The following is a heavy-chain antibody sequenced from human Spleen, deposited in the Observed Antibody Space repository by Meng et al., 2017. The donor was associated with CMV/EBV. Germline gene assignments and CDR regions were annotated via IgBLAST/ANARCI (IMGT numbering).Heavy chain of an antibody. J-gene: IGHJ3*01. Sequence: GESLKISCAASGFTFSTYSMNWVRQAPGKGLEWVSSISSSSSFISYADSVRGRFTISRDNAKNSLYLQMNSLRAEDTAVYYCARDGTVVITTTDNAFGVWGQGTMVTVSS. CDR1: GFTFSTYS. V-gene: IGHV3-21*01. CDR3: ARDGTVVITTTDNAFGV. CDR2: ISSSSSFI. D-gene: IGHD2-15*01.